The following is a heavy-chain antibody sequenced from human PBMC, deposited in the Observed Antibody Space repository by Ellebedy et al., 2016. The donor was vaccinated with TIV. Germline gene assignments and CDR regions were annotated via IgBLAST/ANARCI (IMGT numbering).Heavy chain of an antibody. J-gene: IGHJ3*01. CDR1: GLTFSSHA. V-gene: IGHV3-23*01. CDR3: ARDPVGVGPAFGV. D-gene: IGHD4-23*01. CDR2: ITESGGNT. Sequence: PGGSLRLSCAASGLTFSSHAMSWVRHAPRMGLELVSPITESGGNTYYADSVKGRFPISRDNSKDNLFLQMNSLRAEDTAIYFCARDPVGVGPAFGVWGQGTMVTVSS.